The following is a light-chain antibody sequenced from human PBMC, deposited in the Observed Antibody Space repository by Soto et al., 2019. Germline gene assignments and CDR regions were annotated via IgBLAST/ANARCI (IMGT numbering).Light chain of an antibody. CDR1: QSISNC. CDR2: AAS. V-gene: IGKV1-39*01. CDR3: QQSFSPRWT. Sequence: DIQMTQSPSSLSASVGDRVTITCRASQSISNCLNWYQQKPGKAPKLLIYAASSMHSGVPSRFSGSGSETDFTLTLRTLQRDDSATYYCQQSFSPRWTFGQGTKVEV. J-gene: IGKJ1*01.